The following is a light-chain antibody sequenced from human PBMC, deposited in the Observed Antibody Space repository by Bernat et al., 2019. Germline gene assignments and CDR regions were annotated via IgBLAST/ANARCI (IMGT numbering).Light chain of an antibody. CDR2: TNN. CDR3: AAWDDSLNGPV. CDR1: SSNIGSNT. V-gene: IGLV1-44*01. Sequence: QSVLTQPPSASGTPGQRVTISWSGSSSNIGSNTVNWYQHLAGTAPKLLIYTNNQRPSGVPDRFSGSKSGTSASLAISGLQSEDEADYYCAAWDDSLNGPVFGGGTKLTVL. J-gene: IGLJ3*02.